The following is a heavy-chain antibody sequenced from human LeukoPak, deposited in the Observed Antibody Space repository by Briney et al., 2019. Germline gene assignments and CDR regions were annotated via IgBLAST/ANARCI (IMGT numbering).Heavy chain of an antibody. J-gene: IGHJ3*02. CDR1: GGSISSYY. D-gene: IGHD5-12*01. V-gene: IGHV4-59*08. Sequence: SETLSLTCTVSGGSISSYYWSWIRQPPGKGLEWIGYIYYSGSTNYNPSLKSRVTISVDTSKNQFSLKLSSVTAADTAVYYCARKYSGEAFDIWGQGTMVTVSS. CDR2: IYYSGST. CDR3: ARKYSGEAFDI.